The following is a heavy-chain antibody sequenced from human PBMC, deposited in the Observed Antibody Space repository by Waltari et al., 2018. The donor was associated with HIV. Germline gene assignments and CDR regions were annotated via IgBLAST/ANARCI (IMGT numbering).Heavy chain of an antibody. J-gene: IGHJ4*02. Sequence: DVYLVESGGGVVKIGGSIRLTCEASGFDLRHYSMNWVRQSPVRGLEWVASSRSGNNEKHYLDSVRGRFVISRDNAESSVYLQMESLREEDTATYFCVRDDPGYGPIDYWGQGTRVTV. CDR2: SRSGNNEK. CDR1: GFDLRHYS. CDR3: VRDDPGYGPIDY. V-gene: IGHV3-21*04. D-gene: IGHD3-10*01.